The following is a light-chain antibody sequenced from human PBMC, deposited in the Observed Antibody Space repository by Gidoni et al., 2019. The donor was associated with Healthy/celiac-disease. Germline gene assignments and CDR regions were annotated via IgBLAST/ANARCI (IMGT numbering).Light chain of an antibody. Sequence: DIQMTQSPSSLSASVGDRVTITCRPSQGISKYLAWYQQKQGKVPKLLIYAASTLQSGVPSRFSGSGSGTDFTLTISSLQPEDVATYYCQKYNSAPLTFGGGTKVEIK. V-gene: IGKV1-27*01. CDR3: QKYNSAPLT. CDR2: AAS. CDR1: QGISKY. J-gene: IGKJ4*02.